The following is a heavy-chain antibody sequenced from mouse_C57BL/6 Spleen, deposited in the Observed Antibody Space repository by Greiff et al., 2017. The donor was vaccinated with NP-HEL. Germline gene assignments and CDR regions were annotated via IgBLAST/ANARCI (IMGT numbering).Heavy chain of an antibody. Sequence: QVQLKQSGAELVRPGTSVKVSCKASGYAFTNYLIEWVKQRPGQGLEWIGVIKPGSGGTNYNEKFKGKATLTADKSSSTAYMQLSSLTSEDSAVYFCARGRANWGFDYSGQGTTLTVSS. V-gene: IGHV1-54*01. J-gene: IGHJ2*01. CDR1: GYAFTNYL. CDR3: ARGRANWGFDY. CDR2: IKPGSGGT. D-gene: IGHD4-1*01.